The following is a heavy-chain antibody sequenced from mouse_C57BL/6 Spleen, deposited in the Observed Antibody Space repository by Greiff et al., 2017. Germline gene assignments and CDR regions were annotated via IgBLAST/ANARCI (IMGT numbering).Heavy chain of an antibody. V-gene: IGHV3-6*01. CDR3: ARGGGYYEYAMDY. CDR2: ISYDGSN. Sequence: ESGPGLVKPSQSLSLTCSVTGYSITSGYYWNWIRQFPGNKLEWMGYISYDGSNNYNPSLKNRISITRDTSKNQFFLKLNSVTTEDTATYYCARGGGYYEYAMDYWGQGTSVTVSS. CDR1: GYSITSGYY. D-gene: IGHD2-3*01. J-gene: IGHJ4*01.